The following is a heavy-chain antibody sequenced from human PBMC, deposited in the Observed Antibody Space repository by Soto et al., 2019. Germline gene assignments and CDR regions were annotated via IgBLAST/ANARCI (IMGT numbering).Heavy chain of an antibody. Sequence: SETLSLTCTVSGGSISSGGYYWSWIRQHPGKGLEWIGYIYYSGSTYYNPSLKSRVTISVDTSKNQFSLKLSSVTAADTAVYYCARDNKSDFSPPYGMDVWGQGTTVTVSS. CDR1: GGSISSGGYY. D-gene: IGHD3-3*01. CDR3: ARDNKSDFSPPYGMDV. V-gene: IGHV4-31*03. J-gene: IGHJ6*02. CDR2: IYYSGST.